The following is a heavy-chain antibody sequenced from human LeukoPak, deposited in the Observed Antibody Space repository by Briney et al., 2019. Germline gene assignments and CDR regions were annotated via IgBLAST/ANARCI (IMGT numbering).Heavy chain of an antibody. CDR1: GFTVSSNY. V-gene: IGHV3-53*01. CDR3: AKALRSYHDYYYYYGMDV. CDR2: IYSGGST. J-gene: IGHJ6*02. Sequence: GGSLRLSCAASGFTVSSNYMSWVRQAPGKGLEWVSVIYSGGSTYYADSVKGRFTISRDNSKNTLYLQMNSLRAEDTAVYYCAKALRSYHDYYYYYGMDVWGQGTTVTVSS. D-gene: IGHD3-16*01.